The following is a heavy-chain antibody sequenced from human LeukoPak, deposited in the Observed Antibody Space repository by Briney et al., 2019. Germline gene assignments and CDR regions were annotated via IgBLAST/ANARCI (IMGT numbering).Heavy chain of an antibody. V-gene: IGHV1-8*02. CDR2: MNPNSGNT. Sequence: ASVKVSCKASGFTFNAYNIHWVRQAPGQGLEWMGWMNPNSGNTGYAQKFQGRVTMTRNTSISTAYMELSSLRSEDTAVYYCASGGGFDYWGQGTLVTVSS. D-gene: IGHD3-16*01. CDR3: ASGGGFDY. J-gene: IGHJ4*02. CDR1: GFTFNAYN.